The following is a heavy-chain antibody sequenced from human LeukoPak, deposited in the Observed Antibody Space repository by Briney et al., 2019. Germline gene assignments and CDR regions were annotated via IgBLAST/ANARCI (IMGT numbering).Heavy chain of an antibody. J-gene: IGHJ4*02. CDR1: GFTFSSYA. V-gene: IGHV3-23*01. CDR3: AKDIQTTVVNQPFDY. D-gene: IGHD4-23*01. Sequence: HPAASLRLSCAASGFTFSSYAMSWVRQAPGKGLEGVSAISGSGGSTYYADSVKGRFTISRDNSKNTLYLQMNSLRAEDTAVYYCAKDIQTTVVNQPFDYWGQGTLVTVSS. CDR2: ISGSGGST.